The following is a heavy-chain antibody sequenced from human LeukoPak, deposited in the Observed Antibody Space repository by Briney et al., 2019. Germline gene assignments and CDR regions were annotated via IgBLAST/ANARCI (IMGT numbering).Heavy chain of an antibody. V-gene: IGHV3-21*04. J-gene: IGHJ4*02. CDR2: ISSSSSYI. D-gene: IGHD3-22*01. CDR3: AREMRRDSSGYYYVLFFDY. CDR1: GFTFSSYS. Sequence: PGGSLRLSCAASGFTFSSYSMSWVRQAPGKGLEWVSSISSSSSYIYYADSVKGRFTISRDNAKNSLYLQMNSLRAEDTALYYCAREMRRDSSGYYYVLFFDYWGQGTLVTVSS.